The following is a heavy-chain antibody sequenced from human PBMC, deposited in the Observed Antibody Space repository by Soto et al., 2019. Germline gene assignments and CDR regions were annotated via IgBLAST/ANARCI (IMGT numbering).Heavy chain of an antibody. CDR3: ARGNHRWLQLWYFDL. Sequence: QVQLVKSGAEVKKPGSSVTVSCKASGGTFSSYTISWVRQAPGQGLEWMGGIIPIFGTANYAQKFQGRVTITADESTSTAYMELNSLRSEDTAVYYCARGNHRWLQLWYFDLWGRGTLVTVAS. V-gene: IGHV1-69*12. J-gene: IGHJ2*01. CDR1: GGTFSSYT. D-gene: IGHD5-12*01. CDR2: IIPIFGTA.